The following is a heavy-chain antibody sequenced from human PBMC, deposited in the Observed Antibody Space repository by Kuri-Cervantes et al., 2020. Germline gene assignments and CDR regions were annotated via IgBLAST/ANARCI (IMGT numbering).Heavy chain of an antibody. D-gene: IGHD6-13*01. Sequence: SETLSLTCTVSGGSISGYYWSWIRQPPGKGLEWIAYIYYTGSTNYNPSLKSRVTILVDTSKNQFSLKLSSVTAADTAVYYCVRGSSWYDYWGQGTLVTVSS. J-gene: IGHJ4*02. CDR3: VRGSSWYDY. CDR1: GGSISGYY. CDR2: IYYTGST. V-gene: IGHV4-59*13.